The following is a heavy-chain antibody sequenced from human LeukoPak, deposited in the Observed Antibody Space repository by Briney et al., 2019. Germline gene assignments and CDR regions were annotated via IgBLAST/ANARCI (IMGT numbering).Heavy chain of an antibody. D-gene: IGHD6-19*01. V-gene: IGHV3-33*01. CDR1: GFTFNSYG. CDR3: ARDPGVRWLVGFDY. CDR2: IWYDGSNK. J-gene: IGHJ4*02. Sequence: GGSLRLSCAASGFTFNSYGMHWVRQAPGKGLEWVAVIWYDGSNKYYADSVKGRFTISRDNSEDTLYLQMDSLRAEDTAVYYCARDPGVRWLVGFDYWGQGTLVTVSS.